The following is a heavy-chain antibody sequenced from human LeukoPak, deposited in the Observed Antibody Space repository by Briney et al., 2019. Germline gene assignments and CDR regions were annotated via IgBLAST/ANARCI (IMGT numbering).Heavy chain of an antibody. CDR1: GGSISGGSYY. CDR3: ARDRDYYDSSGDPPGSC. D-gene: IGHD3-22*01. V-gene: IGHV4-61*02. Sequence: SSETLSLTCTVSGGSISGGSYYWSWIRQPAGKGLEWIGRFYPSGSTDYNPSLKSRVTISVDTSKNQFSLKLSSVTAADTAVYYCARDRDYYDSSGDPPGSCWGQGTLVTVSS. J-gene: IGHJ4*02. CDR2: FYPSGST.